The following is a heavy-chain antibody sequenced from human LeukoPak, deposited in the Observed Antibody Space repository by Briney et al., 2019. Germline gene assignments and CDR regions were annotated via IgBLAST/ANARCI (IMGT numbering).Heavy chain of an antibody. Sequence: PSETLSLTCTVSGGSIGNYYWSWIRQPAGKGLEWIGRTHTSGSTNYNPSLKSRVTMSVDTSKNQFSLKLTSVTAADTAVYYCARGRWKTGMDSPYYFDYWGQGPLVMVSS. D-gene: IGHD2-2*03. CDR2: THTSGST. V-gene: IGHV4-4*07. CDR1: GGSIGNYY. J-gene: IGHJ4*02. CDR3: ARGRWKTGMDSPYYFDY.